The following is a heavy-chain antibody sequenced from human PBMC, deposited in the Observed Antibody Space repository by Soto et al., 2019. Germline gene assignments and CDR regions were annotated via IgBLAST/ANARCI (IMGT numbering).Heavy chain of an antibody. CDR1: GGSISRYY. CDR2: IYYSGST. CDR3: ARVFHRDDSSGYFAY. J-gene: IGHJ4*02. V-gene: IGHV4-59*01. D-gene: IGHD3-22*01. Sequence: SETLSLTCTVSGGSISRYYWSWIRQPPGKGLEWIGYIYYSGSTNYNPSLKSRVTISVDTSKNQFSLKLSSVTAADTAVYYCARVFHRDDSSGYFAYWGQGTLVTVSS.